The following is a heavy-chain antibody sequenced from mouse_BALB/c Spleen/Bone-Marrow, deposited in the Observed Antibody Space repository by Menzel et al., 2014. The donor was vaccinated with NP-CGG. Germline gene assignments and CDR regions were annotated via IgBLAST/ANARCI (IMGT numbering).Heavy chain of an antibody. CDR2: IDPANGNT. CDR3: ARYRYDYYAMDY. CDR1: GFNIKDTY. V-gene: IGHV14-3*02. J-gene: IGHJ4*01. D-gene: IGHD2-14*01. Sequence: DVQLVESGAGLVKPGASVKLSCTASGFNIKDTYMHWVKQRPEQGLEWIGRIDPANGNTKYDPKFQGKATVTADTSSNTAYLQLSSLTSEDTAVYYCARYRYDYYAMDYWGQGTSVTVSS.